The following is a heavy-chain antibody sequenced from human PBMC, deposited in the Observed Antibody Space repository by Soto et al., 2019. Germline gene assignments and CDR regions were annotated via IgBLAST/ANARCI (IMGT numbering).Heavy chain of an antibody. CDR3: AKDLYESSGWAFDS. D-gene: IGHD6-19*01. V-gene: IGHV3-23*01. CDR1: GFTFSSYA. Sequence: EVQLLESGGGLVQPGGSLRLSCAASGFTFSSYAMSWVRQAPGKGLEWVSAISGSGGSTYYADSVKGRFTISRDNSKNTLYLQMNSLRAGDTAMYYCAKDLYESSGWAFDSWGQGTLVTVSS. CDR2: ISGSGGST. J-gene: IGHJ4*02.